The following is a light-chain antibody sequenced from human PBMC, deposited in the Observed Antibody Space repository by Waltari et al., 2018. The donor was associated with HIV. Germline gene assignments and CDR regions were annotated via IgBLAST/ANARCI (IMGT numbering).Light chain of an antibody. CDR3: CAYAGSDTYV. CDR1: SSDVGGYNY. J-gene: IGLJ1*01. V-gene: IGLV2-11*01. Sequence: QSALTQPRSVSGSPGQSVTISCTGTSSDVGGYNYVSWYQQHPGKAPTLMIYDVRKRPSGFPDRFAGSKSGNTASLTISGLQAEDEADYYCCAYAGSDTYVFGTGTKVTVL. CDR2: DVR.